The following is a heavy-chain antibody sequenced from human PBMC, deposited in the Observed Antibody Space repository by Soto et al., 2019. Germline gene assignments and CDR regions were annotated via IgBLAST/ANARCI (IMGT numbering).Heavy chain of an antibody. CDR1: GFSFSSYA. J-gene: IGHJ4*02. D-gene: IGHD3-22*01. V-gene: IGHV3-33*01. CDR2: IWYDGSEK. CDR3: ARGRAMTMIGDY. Sequence: QVQLVESGGGVVQPGRSLRLSCAASGFSFSSYALHWVRQAPGKGLEWVAVIWYDGSEKYYTDSVKGRVTISRDNSKNTLYLEMNSLRVEDTAVYYCARGRAMTMIGDYWGQGTLVTVSS.